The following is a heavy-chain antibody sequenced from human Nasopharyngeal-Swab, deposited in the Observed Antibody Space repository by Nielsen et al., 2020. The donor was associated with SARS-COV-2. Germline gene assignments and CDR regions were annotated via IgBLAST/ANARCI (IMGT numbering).Heavy chain of an antibody. D-gene: IGHD4-17*01. V-gene: IGHV3-48*01. Sequence: GESLKISCAASGFTFSSYSMNWVRQAPGKGLEWVSYISSSSSTIYYADPVKGRFTISRDNAKNSLYLQMNSLRAEDTAVYYCAREGYGDYAYYFDYWGQGTLVTVSS. CDR2: ISSSSSTI. J-gene: IGHJ4*02. CDR3: AREGYGDYAYYFDY. CDR1: GFTFSSYS.